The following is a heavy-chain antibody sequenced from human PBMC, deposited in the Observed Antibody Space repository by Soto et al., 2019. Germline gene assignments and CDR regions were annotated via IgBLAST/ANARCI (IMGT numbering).Heavy chain of an antibody. D-gene: IGHD4-17*01. CDR2: IYSGGST. CDR3: ARDPDYGEGRAHAFDI. J-gene: IGHJ3*02. V-gene: IGHV3-66*01. CDR1: GFTVSSNY. Sequence: EVQLVESGGGLVQPGGSLRLSCAASGFTVSSNYMSWVRQAPGKGLEWVSVIYSGGSTYYADSVKGRFTISRDNSKXXLYLQMNSLRAEDTAVYYCARDPDYGEGRAHAFDIWGQGTMVTVSS.